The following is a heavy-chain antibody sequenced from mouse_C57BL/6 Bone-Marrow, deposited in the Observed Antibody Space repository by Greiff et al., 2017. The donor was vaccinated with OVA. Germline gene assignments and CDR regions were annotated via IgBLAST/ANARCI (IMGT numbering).Heavy chain of an antibody. CDR2: IDPENGDT. Sequence: VQLQQSGAELVRPGASVKLSCTASGFNIKDDYMHWVKQRPEQGLEWIGWIDPENGDTEYASKFQGKATITADTSSNTAYLQLSSLTSEDTAVYYCTHYDYDYYWGQGTTLTVSS. V-gene: IGHV14-4*01. CDR1: GFNIKDDY. CDR3: THYDYDYY. D-gene: IGHD2-4*01. J-gene: IGHJ2*01.